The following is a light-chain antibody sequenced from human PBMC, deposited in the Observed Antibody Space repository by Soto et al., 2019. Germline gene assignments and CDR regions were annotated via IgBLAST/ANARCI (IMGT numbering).Light chain of an antibody. CDR3: HQYYSTPPYT. CDR2: WAS. CDR1: QSVLYSANNKNY. Sequence: DIVMTQSPDSLAVSLGERATINCKSSQSVLYSANNKNYLAWYQQKPGQPPKLFIYWASTRESGVPDRFSGSGSGTDFTLTITSLQAEDVPVYYCHQYYSTPPYTFGQRTKLEIK. J-gene: IGKJ2*01. V-gene: IGKV4-1*01.